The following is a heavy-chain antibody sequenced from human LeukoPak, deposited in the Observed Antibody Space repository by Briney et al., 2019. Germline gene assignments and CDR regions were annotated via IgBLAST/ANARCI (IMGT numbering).Heavy chain of an antibody. CDR1: GFSLSTSAVA. CDR2: IYWNDDK. V-gene: IGHV2-5*01. Sequence: SGPTLVKPTQTLTLTCSFSGFSLSTSAVAVGWIRQPPGKALEWLALIYWNDDKRYRPSLQSRLTLTKDTSKNQVVLTMTNMDPLDTATYYCARSLWFGDLSHFDYWGQGTVVTVSS. D-gene: IGHD3-10*01. CDR3: ARSLWFGDLSHFDY. J-gene: IGHJ4*02.